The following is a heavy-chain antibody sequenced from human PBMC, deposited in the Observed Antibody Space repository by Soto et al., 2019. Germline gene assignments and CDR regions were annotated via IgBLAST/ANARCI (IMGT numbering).Heavy chain of an antibody. CDR3: ARDKITGLFDY. Sequence: TSETLSLTCPVSGDSMTRRSYFWGWIRQPPGKGLEWIASIYYSGRTHYNPSLKSRVTISVETSKNQFSLKLTSVTAADTAVYYCARDKITGLFDYWGQGTLVTVSS. D-gene: IGHD2-8*02. CDR1: GDSMTRRSYF. J-gene: IGHJ4*02. CDR2: IYYSGRT. V-gene: IGHV4-39*02.